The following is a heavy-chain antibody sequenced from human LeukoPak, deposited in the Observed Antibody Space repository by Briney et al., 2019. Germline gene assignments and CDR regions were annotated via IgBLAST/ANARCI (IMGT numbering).Heavy chain of an antibody. CDR1: GGTFSSYA. CDR2: IIPLLGIA. CDR3: ARDNSPYCYDSSGYYPFDY. D-gene: IGHD3-22*01. Sequence: SVTVSCKGSGGTFSSYAISWVRQAPGHGLEWMGRIIPLLGIANYAQKFQGRVTITADESTSTDYMELSSLRSEDTAVYYCARDNSPYCYDSSGYYPFDYWGQGTLVSVSS. V-gene: IGHV1-69*04. J-gene: IGHJ4*02.